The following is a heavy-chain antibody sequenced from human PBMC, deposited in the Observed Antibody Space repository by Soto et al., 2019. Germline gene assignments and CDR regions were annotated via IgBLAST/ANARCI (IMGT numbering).Heavy chain of an antibody. D-gene: IGHD3-10*01. CDR2: IYWNDDK. Sequence: SGPTLVNPIQTLTLTCTFSGFSLSTSGVGVGWIRQPPGKALEWLALIYWNDDKRYSPSLKSRLTITKDTSKNQVVLTMTNMDPVDTATYYCAHXNGLWFGEFLRYNWFDPWGQGTLVTVSS. V-gene: IGHV2-5*01. J-gene: IGHJ5*02. CDR1: GFSLSTSGVG. CDR3: AHXNGLWFGEFLRYNWFDP.